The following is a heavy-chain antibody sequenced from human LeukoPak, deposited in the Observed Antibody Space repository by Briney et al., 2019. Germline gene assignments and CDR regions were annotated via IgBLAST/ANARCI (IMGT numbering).Heavy chain of an antibody. CDR1: GFTFSSYG. V-gene: IGHV3-21*01. CDR2: ISSSSSYI. Sequence: GGSLRLSCAASGFTFSSYGMSWVRQAPGKGLEWVSSISSSSSYIYYSDSVKGRFTISRDNAKSSLYLQMNSLRAEDTAVYYCASAPYPINYYFYYWGQVTLVTVSS. CDR3: ASAPYPINYYFYY. D-gene: IGHD1-1*01. J-gene: IGHJ4*02.